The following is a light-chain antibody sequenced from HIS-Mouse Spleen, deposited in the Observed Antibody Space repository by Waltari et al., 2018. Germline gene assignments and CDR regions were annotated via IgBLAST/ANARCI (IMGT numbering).Light chain of an antibody. Sequence: SYELTQPPSVSVSPGQTARITCSGDALPKKYAYWYQQKSGQAPVLVIYEDSKRPSGIAGGFSGSSPGTRATLTISGAQVEDEADYYCYSTDSSGNHRVFGGGTKLTVL. V-gene: IGLV3-10*01. J-gene: IGLJ2*01. CDR2: EDS. CDR3: YSTDSSGNHRV. CDR1: ALPKKY.